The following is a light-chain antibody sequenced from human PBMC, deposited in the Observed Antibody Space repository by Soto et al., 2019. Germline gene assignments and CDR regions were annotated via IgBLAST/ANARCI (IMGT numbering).Light chain of an antibody. J-gene: IGKJ5*01. Sequence: VFTQTPATLSLSPGERAILSCRASQSIHTSLAWYQQKPGQPPRLVVYDSTLRANGVPDRFGGSRSGTEFTLTINNLEPEDFAVYYCQQRNVWPPITFGQGTRLEI. CDR2: DST. CDR3: QQRNVWPPIT. CDR1: QSIHTS. V-gene: IGKV3-11*01.